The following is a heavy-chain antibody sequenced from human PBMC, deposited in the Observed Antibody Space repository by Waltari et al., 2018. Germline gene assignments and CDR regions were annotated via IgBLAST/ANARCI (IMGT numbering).Heavy chain of an antibody. Sequence: QVQLVQSGAEVKKPGASVKVSCQASGYTFTGYYMHWVRQAPGQGLEWMGRINPNSGGTNYAQKFQGRVTMTRDTSISTAYMELSRLRADDTAVYYCARSYGVTTVTSSTYWGQGTLVTVSS. D-gene: IGHD4-17*01. V-gene: IGHV1-2*06. CDR2: INPNSGGT. CDR1: GYTFTGYY. CDR3: ARSYGVTTVTSSTY. J-gene: IGHJ4*02.